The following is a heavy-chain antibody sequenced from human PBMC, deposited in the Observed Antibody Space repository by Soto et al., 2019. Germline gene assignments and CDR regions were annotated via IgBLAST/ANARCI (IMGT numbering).Heavy chain of an antibody. D-gene: IGHD1-26*01. CDR3: ARPSGSYQNHRVPYYFDC. V-gene: IGHV5-51*01. CDR1: GYSFTSYW. J-gene: IGHJ4*02. Sequence: EVQLVPSGAEVKKPGESLKISCKGSGYSFTSYWIGWVRQMPGKGLEWMGIIYPGDSDTRYSPSFQGQVTISADKSISTDYLQWSSLKASDTAMYYCARPSGSYQNHRVPYYFDCWGQGTLVTVCS. CDR2: IYPGDSDT.